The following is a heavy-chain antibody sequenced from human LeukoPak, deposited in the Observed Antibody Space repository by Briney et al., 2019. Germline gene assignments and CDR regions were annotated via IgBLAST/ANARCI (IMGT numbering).Heavy chain of an antibody. D-gene: IGHD3-10*01. V-gene: IGHV3-48*03. J-gene: IGHJ3*02. CDR2: ISSSGSTI. Sequence: GGSLRLSCAASGFTFSSYEMNWLRQAPGKGLEWVSYISSSGSTIYYADSVKGRFTISRDNAKNSLYLQMNSLRAEDTAVYYCAREGALWFGESRAFDIWCQGTMVTVSS. CDR3: AREGALWFGESRAFDI. CDR1: GFTFSSYE.